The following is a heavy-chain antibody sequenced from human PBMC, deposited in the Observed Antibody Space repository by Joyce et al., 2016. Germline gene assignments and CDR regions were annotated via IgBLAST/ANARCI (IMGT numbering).Heavy chain of an antibody. CDR3: ARGDYSYDTSGFAFDS. CDR2: ISATGDSE. D-gene: IGHD3-22*01. CDR1: GFIFSSYG. J-gene: IGHJ4*02. V-gene: IGHV3-30-3*01. Sequence: QVRLVESGGGVVQPGRSLRLSCEASGFIFSSYGGHWVRQAPGKGLEWLVYISATGDSEKYADAIKGRFIISRDNSRNTLSLEMSYLRPEDTAMYFCARGDYSYDTSGFAFDSWGQGTLVTVSS.